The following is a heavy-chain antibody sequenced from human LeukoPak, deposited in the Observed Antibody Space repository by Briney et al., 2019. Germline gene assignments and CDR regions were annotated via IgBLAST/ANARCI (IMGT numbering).Heavy chain of an antibody. CDR1: GFTFSSYA. CDR3: ARGSGEQYYYYYYGMDV. D-gene: IGHD2-21*01. V-gene: IGHV3-23*01. CDR2: ISGSGGST. J-gene: IGHJ6*02. Sequence: PGGSLRLSCAASGFTFSSYAMSWVRQAPGKGLEWVSAISGSGGSTYYADSVKGRFTISRDNSKNTLYLQMNSLRAEDTAVYYCARGSGEQYYYYYYGMDVWGQGTTVTVSS.